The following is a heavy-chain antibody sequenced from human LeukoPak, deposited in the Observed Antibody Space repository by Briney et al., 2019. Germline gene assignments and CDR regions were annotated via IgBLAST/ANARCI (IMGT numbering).Heavy chain of an antibody. J-gene: IGHJ6*02. D-gene: IGHD1-26*01. CDR1: GLTFSSYG. CDR3: AREGSSPISNYYYYYGMDV. CDR2: ISYDGSNK. Sequence: PGGSLRLSCAASGLTFSSYGMHWVRQAPGKGLEWVAVISYDGSNKYYADSVKGRFTISRDNSKNTLYLQMNSLRAEDTAVYYCAREGSSPISNYYYYYGMDVWGQGTTVTVSS. V-gene: IGHV3-30*03.